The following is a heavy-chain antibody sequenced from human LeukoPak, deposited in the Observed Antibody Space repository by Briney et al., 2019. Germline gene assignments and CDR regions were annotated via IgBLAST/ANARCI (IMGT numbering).Heavy chain of an antibody. Sequence: SETLSLTCTVSGDSISSGDYYWSWIRQPAGKGLEWIGRISSSGSTNYNPSLKSRVTISVDTSKNQFSLKLSSVTAADTAVYYCARHLSSGYYFRGNWFDPWGQGTLVTVSS. CDR1: GDSISSGDYY. V-gene: IGHV4-61*02. CDR2: ISSSGST. CDR3: ARHLSSGYYFRGNWFDP. D-gene: IGHD3-22*01. J-gene: IGHJ5*02.